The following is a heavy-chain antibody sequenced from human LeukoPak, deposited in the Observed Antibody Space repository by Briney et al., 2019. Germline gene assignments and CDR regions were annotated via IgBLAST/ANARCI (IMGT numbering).Heavy chain of an antibody. CDR3: ARGPVDTAMVINYYYYMDV. V-gene: IGHV4-59*01. J-gene: IGHJ6*03. CDR1: GVSISSYY. D-gene: IGHD5-18*01. CDR2: IYYSGST. Sequence: SETLSLTCTVSGVSISSYYWRWLPQPPGKGLEWIGYIYYSGSTNYNPSLKSRVTISVDTSKNQFPLKLSSVTAADTAGYYCARGPVDTAMVINYYYYMDVWGKGTTVTVSS.